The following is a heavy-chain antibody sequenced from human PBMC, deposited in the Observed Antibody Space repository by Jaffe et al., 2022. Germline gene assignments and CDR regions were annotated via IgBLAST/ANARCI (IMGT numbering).Heavy chain of an antibody. CDR1: GASISRIGYF. J-gene: IGHJ1*01. Sequence: QVQLQESGPGLLKPSQTLSLTCAVSGASISRIGYFWNWIRQPAGKGLEWIGRIYSSGSTDYNPSLKSRVTISLDTSKNQFSLNLTSVTAADTAVYYCAKVPRYYDAGYWENWGLGALVPVSS. V-gene: IGHV4-61*02. CDR3: AKVPRYYDAGYWEN. CDR2: IYSSGST. D-gene: IGHD3-16*01.